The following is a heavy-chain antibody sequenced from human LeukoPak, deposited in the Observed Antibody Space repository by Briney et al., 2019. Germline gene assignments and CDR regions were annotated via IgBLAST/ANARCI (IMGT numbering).Heavy chain of an antibody. J-gene: IGHJ6*02. CDR2: INSEGTST. CDR1: GFTFSYYW. Sequence: PGGSLRLSCAASGFTFSYYWMHWVRQAPGKGLVWVSRINSEGTSTSFADSVKGRFTISRDNAKNSLYLQMNSLRAEDTALYYCAKDGGLLWFGESNYYYYGMDVWGQGTTVTVSS. V-gene: IGHV3-74*01. CDR3: AKDGGLLWFGESNYYYYGMDV. D-gene: IGHD3-10*01.